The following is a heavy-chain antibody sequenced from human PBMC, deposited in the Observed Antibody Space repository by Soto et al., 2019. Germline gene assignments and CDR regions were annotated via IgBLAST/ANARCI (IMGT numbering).Heavy chain of an antibody. CDR3: ARGKDMDYYYYGMDV. J-gene: IGHJ6*02. Sequence: ASVKVSCKASGGTFSSYAISWVRQAPGQGLEWMGWISAYNGNTNYAQKLQGRVTMTTDTSTSTAYMELRSLRSDDTAVYYCARGKDMDYYYYGMDVWGQGTTVTVSS. V-gene: IGHV1-18*01. CDR1: GGTFSSYA. D-gene: IGHD2-15*01. CDR2: ISAYNGNT.